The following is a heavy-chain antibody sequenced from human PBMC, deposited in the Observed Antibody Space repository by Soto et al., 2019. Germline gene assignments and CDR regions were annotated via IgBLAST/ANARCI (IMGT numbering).Heavy chain of an antibody. Sequence: QVQLVQSAGEVKEPGASLKVACKASGYSFSTYGISWVRQAPGQGLEWMGWISTSNGYTNYAQNFQGRVSMTTDTSTNTAYMEVRSLRSDDTAFYFCARDSSFALLEWSPSDSYGMGVWCQVTSVTVAS. J-gene: IGHJ6*02. CDR3: ARDSSFALLEWSPSDSYGMGV. V-gene: IGHV1-18*01. D-gene: IGHD3-3*01. CDR1: GYSFSTYG. CDR2: ISTSNGYT.